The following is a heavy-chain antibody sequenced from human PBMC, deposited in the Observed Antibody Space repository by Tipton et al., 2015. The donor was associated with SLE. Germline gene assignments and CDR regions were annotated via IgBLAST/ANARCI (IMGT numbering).Heavy chain of an antibody. Sequence: TLSLTCTVSGASLRRDDSFWNWIRQPAGKGLEWIGRIYARGRVDYNPSLKSRVTILVDPSKNQFSLEMNSVTAEDTAVYYCASRWTTPAGFDFWGRGTMVTVSS. D-gene: IGHD1-1*01. J-gene: IGHJ3*01. CDR3: ASRWTTPAGFDF. CDR2: IYARGRV. V-gene: IGHV4-61*02. CDR1: GASLRRDDSF.